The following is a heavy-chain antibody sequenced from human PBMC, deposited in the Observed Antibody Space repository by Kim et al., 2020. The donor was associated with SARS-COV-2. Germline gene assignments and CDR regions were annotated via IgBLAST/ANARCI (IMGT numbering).Heavy chain of an antibody. D-gene: IGHD4-4*01. V-gene: IGHV3-11*06. CDR3: ARDSYSNYKFHDYYYGMDV. J-gene: IGHJ6*02. Sequence: GQFTISRDNAKNSLYLQMNSLRAEDTAVYYCARDSYSNYKFHDYYYGMDVWGQGTTVTVSS.